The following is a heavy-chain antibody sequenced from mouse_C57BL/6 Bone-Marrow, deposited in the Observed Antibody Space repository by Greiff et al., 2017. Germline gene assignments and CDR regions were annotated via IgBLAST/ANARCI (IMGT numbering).Heavy chain of an antibody. CDR3: AKRGGMIRGAMDY. J-gene: IGHJ4*01. D-gene: IGHD2-3*01. CDR2: IYPRDGST. CDR1: GYTFTDHT. V-gene: IGHV1-78*01. Sequence: VQLQQSDAELVKPGASVKISCKVSGYTFTDHTIHWMKQRPEQGLEWIGYIYPRDGSTKYNEKFKGKATLTADKSSSTAYMQLNSLTSEDSAVYFCAKRGGMIRGAMDYWGQGTSVTVSS.